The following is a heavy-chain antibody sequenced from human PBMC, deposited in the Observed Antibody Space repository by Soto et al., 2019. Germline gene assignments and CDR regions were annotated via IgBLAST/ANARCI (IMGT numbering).Heavy chain of an antibody. D-gene: IGHD6-19*01. CDR2: IIPIFGTA. CDR1: GGTFSSYA. J-gene: IGHJ6*02. Sequence: QVQLVQSGAEVKKPGSSVKVSCKASGGTFSSYAISWVRQAPGQGLEWMGGIIPIFGTANYAQKFQGRVTITADESTSTAYMELSSLRSEDTAVYYCASIGIAVALGYYYYGMDVWCQGTTVTVSS. V-gene: IGHV1-69*01. CDR3: ASIGIAVALGYYYYGMDV.